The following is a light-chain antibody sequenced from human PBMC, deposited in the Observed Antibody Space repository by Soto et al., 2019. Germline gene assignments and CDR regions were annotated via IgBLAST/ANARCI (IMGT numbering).Light chain of an antibody. CDR3: EQYDMSPWM. V-gene: IGKV3-20*01. J-gene: IGKJ1*01. CDR2: DSS. CDR1: QSLSSNF. Sequence: VWTQVDGTVSVSPGVGAALSCRARQSLSSNFLAWYQQKPGQPPRLLIYDSSTRATGFPDRFSGSGSGTYFTLTIIRLEPEDFAVHYCEQYDMSPWMFGPGTKVDIK.